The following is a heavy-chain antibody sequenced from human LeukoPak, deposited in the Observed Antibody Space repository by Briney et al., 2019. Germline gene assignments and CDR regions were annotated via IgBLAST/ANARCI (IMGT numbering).Heavy chain of an antibody. V-gene: IGHV3-74*01. CDR1: GFTFSNYW. J-gene: IGHJ4*02. CDR2: INSDGSGR. CDR3: ASASSHRIAAGGDY. Sequence: GGSLRLSCAASGFTFSNYWMHWVRQAPGKGLVWVSRINSDGSGRNYADSVKGRFTISRDNAKNTLYLQMNSLRAEDTAVCYCASASSHRIAAGGDYWGQGTLVTVSS. D-gene: IGHD6-13*01.